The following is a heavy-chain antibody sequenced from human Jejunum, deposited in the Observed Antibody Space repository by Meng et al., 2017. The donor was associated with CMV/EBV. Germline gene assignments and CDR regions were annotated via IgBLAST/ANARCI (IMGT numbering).Heavy chain of an antibody. J-gene: IGHJ5*02. CDR3: AREGYQRWFDP. CDR1: GFTFNDDT. CDR2: ISSSNTYI. V-gene: IGHV3-21*01. D-gene: IGHD6-25*01. Sequence: ADSGFTFNDDTMNWVRQAPGKGLEWVSSISSSNTYIYYADSVKGRFTISRDNAKNSLYLQMNNLRADDTAVYYCAREGYQRWFDPWGQGTRVTVSS.